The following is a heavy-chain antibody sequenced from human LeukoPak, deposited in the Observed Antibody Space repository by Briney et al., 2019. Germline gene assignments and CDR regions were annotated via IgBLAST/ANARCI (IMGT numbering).Heavy chain of an antibody. V-gene: IGHV4-4*07. CDR1: GGSISSYY. J-gene: IGHJ3*02. D-gene: IGHD3-22*01. Sequence: SETLSLTCTVSGGSISSYYWSWIRQPAGKGLDWIGRIYTSGSTNYNPSLKSRVTMSVDTSKDQFSLKLSSVTAADTAVYYCARVDRSSGYYPFDIWGQGTMVTVSS. CDR3: ARVDRSSGYYPFDI. CDR2: IYTSGST.